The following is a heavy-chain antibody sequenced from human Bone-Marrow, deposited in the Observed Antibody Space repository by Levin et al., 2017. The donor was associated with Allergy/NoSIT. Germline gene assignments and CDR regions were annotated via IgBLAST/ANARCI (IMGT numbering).Heavy chain of an antibody. J-gene: IGHJ2*01. D-gene: IGHD1-1*01. Sequence: GESLKISCEGSGHSFTTYWIAWVRQVPGKGLEWVGIIFPHDSDVKYSPSFQGQVTISADRSTATTYLQWRSLRPSDTGIYYCAGALGVLYNSHNWFFDIWGRGTQVAVSS. CDR2: IFPHDSDV. CDR1: GHSFTTYW. CDR3: AGALGVLYNSHNWFFDI. V-gene: IGHV5-51*01.